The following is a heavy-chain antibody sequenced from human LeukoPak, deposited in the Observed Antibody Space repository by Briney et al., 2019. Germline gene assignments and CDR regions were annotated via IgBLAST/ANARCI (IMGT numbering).Heavy chain of an antibody. CDR1: GFSFSSSW. J-gene: IGHJ4*02. Sequence: GRSLRLSCAASGFSFSSSWMDWVRQAPGKGLEWVANIKPDGSDKSYVDSVKGRFTISRDNAKDSLYLEMDSLRVEDTALYYCSRSLNYWGQGALVTVSS. CDR3: SRSLNY. V-gene: IGHV3-7*01. CDR2: IKPDGSDK.